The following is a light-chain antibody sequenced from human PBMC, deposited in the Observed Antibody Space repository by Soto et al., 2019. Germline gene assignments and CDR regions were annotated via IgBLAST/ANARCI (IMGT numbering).Light chain of an antibody. V-gene: IGLV1-40*01. J-gene: IGLJ1*01. CDR2: ANN. CDR3: QSFDRSLTGYV. Sequence: QAVVTQPPSVSGAPGQRVTISCTGSSSNIGAGYDVQWYQQFPGTGPRLLIYANNNRPSGVPDRFSGSKSGTSASLAITGLQAEDEADYYCQSFDRSLTGYVFGTGTKVTVL. CDR1: SSNIGAGYD.